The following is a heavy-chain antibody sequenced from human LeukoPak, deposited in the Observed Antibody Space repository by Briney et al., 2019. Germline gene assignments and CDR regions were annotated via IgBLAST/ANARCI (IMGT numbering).Heavy chain of an antibody. CDR2: IYTSGST. CDR1: GGSISSYY. V-gene: IGHV4-4*07. J-gene: IGHJ6*03. CDR3: ARDVHGAYLSGSYFYYYYMDV. D-gene: IGHD3-10*01. Sequence: KSSETLSLTCTVSGGSISSYYWSWIRQPAGKGLQWIGRIYTSGSTNYNPSLKSRVTMSVDTSKNQFSLKLSSVTAADTAVYYCARDVHGAYLSGSYFYYYYMDVWGKGTTVTVSS.